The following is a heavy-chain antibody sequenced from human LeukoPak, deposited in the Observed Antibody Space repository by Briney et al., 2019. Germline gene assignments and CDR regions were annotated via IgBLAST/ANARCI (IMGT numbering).Heavy chain of an antibody. Sequence: SQTLSLTCAISGDSVSNTRSAWNWIRQSPSRGLEWLGRTYYRSKWYNDYAVSVKSRITINPDTSKNQFSLQLNSVTPEDTAVYYCARDNSGVGANLYDYWGQGTLVTVSS. CDR2: TYYRSKWYN. J-gene: IGHJ4*02. V-gene: IGHV6-1*01. CDR1: GDSVSNTRSA. D-gene: IGHD1-26*01. CDR3: ARDNSGVGANLYDY.